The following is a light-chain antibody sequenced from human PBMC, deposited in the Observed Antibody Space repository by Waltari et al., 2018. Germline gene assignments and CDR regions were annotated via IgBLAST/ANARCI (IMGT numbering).Light chain of an antibody. Sequence: EIVMTQSPATLSMSPGERATLSCRASQSISTNLAWYQQRPGQAPRLLIYDTSTRATGIPVKFSGSGSGTEFTLTISDLQPEDFAVYYCQQYNNWQITFGQGTRLDLK. CDR2: DTS. CDR3: QQYNNWQIT. V-gene: IGKV3-15*01. J-gene: IGKJ5*01. CDR1: QSISTN.